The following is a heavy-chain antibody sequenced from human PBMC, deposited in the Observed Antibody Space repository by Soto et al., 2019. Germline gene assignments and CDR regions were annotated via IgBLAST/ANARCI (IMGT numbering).Heavy chain of an antibody. CDR2: INRNGRA. D-gene: IGHD6-25*01. Sequence: QVQLQQWGAGLLKPSETLSLTCAVYGESFSGQYWSWIRQPPGEGLEWIGEINRNGRANYNPSLKSRVAXXXXXXXXQXPXXXTXXXXXXXXVXXCVTAAXXXXXVEGQPPTSQTLDYWGQGILVTVSS. CDR1: GESFSGQY. CDR3: VTAAXXXXXVEGQPPTSQTLDY. J-gene: IGHJ4*02. V-gene: IGHV4-34*01.